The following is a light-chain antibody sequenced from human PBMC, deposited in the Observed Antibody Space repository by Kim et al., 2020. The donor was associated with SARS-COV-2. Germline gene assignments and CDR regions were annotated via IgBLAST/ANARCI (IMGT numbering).Light chain of an antibody. CDR3: CSYAGSSTLV. V-gene: IGLV2-23*02. Sequence: QSALTQPASVSGSPGQSITISCTGTSSDVGSYNLVSWYQQRPGKAPKLMIYEVSKRPSGVSNRFSGSKSGNTASLTISGLQAEDEAEYYCCSYAGSSTLVFGGGTQLTVL. CDR2: EVS. CDR1: SSDVGSYNL. J-gene: IGLJ2*01.